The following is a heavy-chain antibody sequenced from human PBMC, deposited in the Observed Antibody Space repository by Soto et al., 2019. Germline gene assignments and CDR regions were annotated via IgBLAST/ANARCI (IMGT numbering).Heavy chain of an antibody. J-gene: IGHJ6*02. CDR3: ARRTGSGSRSVYAMDV. D-gene: IGHD3-10*01. CDR1: GFTFSNYA. V-gene: IGHV3-33*01. Sequence: QVQLVESGGGVVQPGRSLRLSCAASGFTFSNYAMHWVRQAPGKGLEWVALTYYDGNNKYYADSVKGRFTISRDNSRNKPYLKMNSLRAEDTSVYYCARRTGSGSRSVYAMDVWGQGNMVTVPS. CDR2: TYYDGNNK.